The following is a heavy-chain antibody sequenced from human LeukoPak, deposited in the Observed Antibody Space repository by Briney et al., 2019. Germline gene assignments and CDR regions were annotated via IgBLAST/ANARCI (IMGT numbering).Heavy chain of an antibody. CDR3: ARKYPDHWFDP. CDR1: GGSISSGNYY. D-gene: IGHD6-6*01. CDR2: IFYLGST. V-gene: IGHV4-30-4*01. Sequence: SETLSLTCTVSGGSISSGNYYWSWIRQPPGKGLEWIGYIFYLGSTYYNPSLKSRVPISVNTFKNQFSLKLTAVTAADTAVYYCARKYPDHWFDPWGQGTLVTVSS. J-gene: IGHJ5*02.